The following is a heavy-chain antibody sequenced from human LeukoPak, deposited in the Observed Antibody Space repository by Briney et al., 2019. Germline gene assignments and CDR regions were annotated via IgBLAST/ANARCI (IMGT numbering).Heavy chain of an antibody. CDR3: ATSSSWYSDYYYYMDV. CDR1: GYTFTSYG. D-gene: IGHD6-13*01. Sequence: GASVKVSCKASGYTFTSYGISWVRQAPGQGLEWMGWISAYNGNTNYAQKLQGRVTMTTDTSTSTAYMELSSLRSEDTAVYYCATSSSWYSDYYYYMDVWGKGTTVTVSS. V-gene: IGHV1-18*01. J-gene: IGHJ6*03. CDR2: ISAYNGNT.